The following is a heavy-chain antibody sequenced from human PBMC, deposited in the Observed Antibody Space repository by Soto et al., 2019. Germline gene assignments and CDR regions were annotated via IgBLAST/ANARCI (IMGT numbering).Heavy chain of an antibody. CDR1: GGTFSSYA. CDR3: ARDRSVVVAATRYPRRFDY. D-gene: IGHD2-15*01. V-gene: IGHV1-18*01. J-gene: IGHJ4*02. CDR2: ISAYNGNT. Sequence: ASVKVSCKASGGTFSSYAISWVRQAPGQGLEWMGWISAYNGNTNYAQKLQGRVTMTTDTSTSTAYMELRSLRSDDTAVYYCARDRSVVVAATRYPRRFDYWGQGTLVTVSS.